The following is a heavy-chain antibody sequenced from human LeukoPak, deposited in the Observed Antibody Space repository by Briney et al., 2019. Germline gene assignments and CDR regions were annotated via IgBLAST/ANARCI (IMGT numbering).Heavy chain of an antibody. V-gene: IGHV1-69*13. CDR3: ASNSRSITIFGVVITSRESRLSYYYMDV. Sequence: GASVKVSCKASGGTFSSYAISWVRQAPGQGLEWMGGIIPIFGTANYAQKFQGRVTIIADESTSTAYMELSSLRSEDTAVYYCASNSRSITIFGVVITSRESRLSYYYMDVWGKGTTVTVSS. D-gene: IGHD3-3*01. CDR1: GGTFSSYA. J-gene: IGHJ6*03. CDR2: IIPIFGTA.